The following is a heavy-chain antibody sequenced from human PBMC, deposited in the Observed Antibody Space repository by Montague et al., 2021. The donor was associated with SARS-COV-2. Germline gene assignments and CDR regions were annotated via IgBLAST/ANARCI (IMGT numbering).Heavy chain of an antibody. CDR1: GFTFSSYA. D-gene: IGHD3-22*01. CDR3: RVGNYYDSISDY. CDR2: ISGSGGST. V-gene: IGHV3-23*01. Sequence: SLRLSCAASGFTFSSYALSWVRQAPGKGLEWVSAISGSGGSTYYSYSXKGRFTISKDNSKNTLYLQMNSLRAEDTAVYYCRVGNYYDSISDYWGQGTLVTVSS. J-gene: IGHJ4*02.